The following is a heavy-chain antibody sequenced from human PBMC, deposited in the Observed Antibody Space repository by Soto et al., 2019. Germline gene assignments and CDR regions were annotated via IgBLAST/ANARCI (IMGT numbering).Heavy chain of an antibody. CDR3: ARYSSNWFQTEGMDV. D-gene: IGHD6-13*01. CDR2: IDTSGNT. CDR1: GGSISTYY. J-gene: IGHJ6*02. Sequence: SETLSLTCTVSGGSISTYYWSWIRQPAGKGLEWIGRIDTSGNTNYNPSLKSRVTMSVDTSKKQFSLKLTSVTAADTAVYYCARYSSNWFQTEGMDVWGQGATVTVSS. V-gene: IGHV4-4*07.